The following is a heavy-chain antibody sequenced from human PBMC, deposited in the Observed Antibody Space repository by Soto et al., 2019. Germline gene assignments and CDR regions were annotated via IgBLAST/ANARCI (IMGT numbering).Heavy chain of an antibody. CDR3: ARSTYDFWSGYYPLIGTDSPYYYMDV. J-gene: IGHJ6*03. Sequence: QLQLQESGPGLVKPSETLSLTCTVSGGSISSSSYYWGWIRQPPGKGLEWIGSIYYSGSTYYNPSLKSRVTISVDTSKNQFSLKLSSVTAAYTAVYYCARSTYDFWSGYYPLIGTDSPYYYMDVWGKGTTVTVSS. V-gene: IGHV4-39*01. CDR2: IYYSGST. CDR1: GGSISSSSYY. D-gene: IGHD3-3*01.